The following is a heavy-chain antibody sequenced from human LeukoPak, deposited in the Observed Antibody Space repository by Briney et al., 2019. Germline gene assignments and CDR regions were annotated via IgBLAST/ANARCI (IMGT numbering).Heavy chain of an antibody. Sequence: PGGSLRLSCAASGFTFSNYAMSWVRQAPGKGLEWVSALSGSGGSAYYADSVKGRFTISRDNSKNTLYLQMNSLRAEDTAVYYCARDRDYGDYNTQDLFVYWGQGTLVTVSS. D-gene: IGHD4-17*01. CDR3: ARDRDYGDYNTQDLFVY. V-gene: IGHV3-23*01. J-gene: IGHJ4*02. CDR2: LSGSGGSA. CDR1: GFTFSNYA.